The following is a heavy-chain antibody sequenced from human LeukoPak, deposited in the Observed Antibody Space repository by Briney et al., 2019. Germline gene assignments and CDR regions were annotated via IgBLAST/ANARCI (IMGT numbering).Heavy chain of an antibody. CDR1: GGSISSSSYY. CDR2: IYCSGST. Sequence: SETLSLTCTVSGGSISSSSYYWGWIRQPPEKVVEWIGSIYCSGSTYYNPSLKSRVTISVDTSKNQSSLKLSSVTAADTAVYYCARSYSSGWYLDYWGQGTLVTVSS. V-gene: IGHV4-39*01. J-gene: IGHJ4*02. D-gene: IGHD6-19*01. CDR3: ARSYSSGWYLDY.